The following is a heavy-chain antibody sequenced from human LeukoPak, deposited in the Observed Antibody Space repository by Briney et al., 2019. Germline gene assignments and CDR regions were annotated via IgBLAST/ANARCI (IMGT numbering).Heavy chain of an antibody. D-gene: IGHD5-12*01. CDR1: GFTFSRSW. V-gene: IGHV3-74*01. CDR2: KKSGECRI. CDR3: ARDGEAASGYASGRFDS. J-gene: IGHJ4*02. Sequence: GGSLRLSCAASGFTFSRSWMHWVRHAPGEGLVWVSRKKSGECRINYADTVKGRFTIFRDNSKNTVYLQIYSLRVEDTAVYYCARDGEAASGYASGRFDSWGQGTLVTVLS.